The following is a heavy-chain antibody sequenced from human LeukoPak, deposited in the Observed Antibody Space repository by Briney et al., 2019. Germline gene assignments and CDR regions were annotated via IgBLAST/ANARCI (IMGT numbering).Heavy chain of an antibody. CDR3: AARAVAGTPDY. V-gene: IGHV1-2*02. D-gene: IGHD6-19*01. Sequence: ASVKVSCKASGYTFTGYYMHWVRQAPGQGLEWMGWINPNSGGTNYAQTFQGRVTMTRDTSISTAYMELSRLRSDDTAVYYCAARAVAGTPDYWGQGTLVTVSS. J-gene: IGHJ4*02. CDR1: GYTFTGYY. CDR2: INPNSGGT.